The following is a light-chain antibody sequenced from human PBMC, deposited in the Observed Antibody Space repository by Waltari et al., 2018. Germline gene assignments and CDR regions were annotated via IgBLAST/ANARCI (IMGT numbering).Light chain of an antibody. CDR2: WAS. CDR1: PSVLYSSNNKNY. Sequence: DIVMTQSPASLALSLGERSTINCKSSPSVLYSSNNKNYLAWYQHRPGQPPKLLIYWASTRESGVPDRFSGSGSGTDFTLTVSSLQAEDVAVYYCQQYYTTPLTFGGGTRVEIK. V-gene: IGKV4-1*01. J-gene: IGKJ4*01. CDR3: QQYYTTPLT.